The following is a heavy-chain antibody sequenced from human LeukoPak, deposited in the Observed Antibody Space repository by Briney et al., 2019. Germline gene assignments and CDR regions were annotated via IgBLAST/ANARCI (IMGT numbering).Heavy chain of an antibody. CDR3: ARDREVLKYYFDY. CDR2: INPNSGGT. CDR1: GYTFTGYY. Sequence: ASVKVSRKASGYTFTGYYMHWVRQAPGQGLEWMGWINPNSGGTNYAQKFQGWVTMTRDTSISTAYMELSRLRSDDTAVYYCARDREVLKYYFDYWGQGTLVTVSS. D-gene: IGHD2-8*01. J-gene: IGHJ4*02. V-gene: IGHV1-2*04.